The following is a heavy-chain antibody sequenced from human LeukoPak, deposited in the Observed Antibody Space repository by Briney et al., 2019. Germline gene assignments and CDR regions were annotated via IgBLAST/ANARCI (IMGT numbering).Heavy chain of an antibody. D-gene: IGHD3-3*01. V-gene: IGHV3-23*01. J-gene: IGHJ4*02. CDR3: AKSNDFWSGYYRSFDY. CDR1: GFTFSSYA. Sequence: PGGSPRLSCAASGFTFSSYAMSWVRQAPGKGLEWVSAISGSGDNTYYADSVKGRFTISRDNSKNTLYLQMNSLRADDTAVYYCAKSNDFWSGYYRSFDYWGQGTLVTVSS. CDR2: ISGSGDNT.